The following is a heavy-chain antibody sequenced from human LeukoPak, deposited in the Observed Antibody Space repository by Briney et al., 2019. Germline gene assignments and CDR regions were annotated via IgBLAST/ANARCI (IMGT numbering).Heavy chain of an antibody. CDR2: FYSGGSS. CDR1: GFTVRSIY. J-gene: IGHJ4*02. CDR3: ARDRGYGYGFFDY. V-gene: IGHV3-53*01. D-gene: IGHD5-18*01. Sequence: PGGSLRLSCAASGFTVRSIYMTWVRQAPGEGLEWVSSFYSGGSSYYADSVKGRFIISRDSSTDTLYLRMNSLRVEDTAVYFCARDRGYGYGFFDYWGQGTLVTVSS.